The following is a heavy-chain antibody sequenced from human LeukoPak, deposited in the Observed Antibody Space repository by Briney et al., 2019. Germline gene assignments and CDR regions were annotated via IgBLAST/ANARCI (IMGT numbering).Heavy chain of an antibody. CDR2: INPNSGGT. CDR3: ASLNFKGREGPIMGGY. CDR1: GYTFTVYC. J-gene: IGHJ4*02. D-gene: IGHD3-16*01. Sequence: ASVKVSCKASGYTFTVYCMHWVRQAPGQGLEWMGRINPNSGGTNYAQKFQGRVTMTRDTSISTAYMELSRLRSDDTAVYYCASLNFKGREGPIMGGYWGQGTLVTVSS. V-gene: IGHV1-2*06.